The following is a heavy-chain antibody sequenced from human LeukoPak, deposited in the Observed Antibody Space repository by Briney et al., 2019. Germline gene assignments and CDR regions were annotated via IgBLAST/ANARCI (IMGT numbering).Heavy chain of an antibody. CDR3: ARPQWELLPYFDY. Sequence: ASVKVSCKASGYTFTGYYMHWVRQAPGQGLEWMGWINPNSGGTNYAQKFQGRVTMTRDTSTSTVYMELSSLRSEDTAMYYCARPQWELLPYFDYWGQGTLVTVSS. D-gene: IGHD1-26*01. CDR1: GYTFTGYY. CDR2: INPNSGGT. V-gene: IGHV1-2*02. J-gene: IGHJ4*02.